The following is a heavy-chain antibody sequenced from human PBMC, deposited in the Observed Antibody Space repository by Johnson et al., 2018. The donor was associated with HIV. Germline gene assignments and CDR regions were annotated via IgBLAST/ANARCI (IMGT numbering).Heavy chain of an antibody. V-gene: IGHV3-66*02. CDR2: IYSGGST. Sequence: VQLVESGGGLVQPGGSLRLSCAASGFTVSSNYMSWVRQAPGKGLEWVSVIYSGGSTYYADSVKGRFTISRDNSKNTLYLQMNSLRAEDTAVYYCAKVGGYYDSSGYLGDAFDIWGQGTMVTVSS. CDR1: GFTVSSNY. J-gene: IGHJ3*02. D-gene: IGHD3-22*01. CDR3: AKVGGYYDSSGYLGDAFDI.